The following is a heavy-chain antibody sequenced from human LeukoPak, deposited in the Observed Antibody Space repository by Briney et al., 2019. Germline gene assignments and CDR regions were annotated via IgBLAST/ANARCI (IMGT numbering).Heavy chain of an antibody. Sequence: SETLSLTCTVSGGSISSYYWSWIRQPPGKGLEWIGHIYYSGSTNYNPSLKSRVTISVDTSKNQFSPKLSSVTAADTAVYYCARSGSYHDAFDIWGQGTMVTVSS. V-gene: IGHV4-59*08. CDR3: ARSGSYHDAFDI. CDR1: GGSISSYY. CDR2: IYYSGST. J-gene: IGHJ3*02. D-gene: IGHD1-26*01.